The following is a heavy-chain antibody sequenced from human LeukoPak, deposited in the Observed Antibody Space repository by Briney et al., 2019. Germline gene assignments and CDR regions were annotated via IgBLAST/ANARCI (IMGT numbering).Heavy chain of an antibody. Sequence: SGTLSLTCTVSGGSISSSSYYWGWIRQPPGKGLEWIGSIYYSGSTYYNPSLKSRVTISVDTSKNQFSLKLSSVTAADTAVYYCASKIVPGAFDIWGQGTMVTVSS. V-gene: IGHV4-39*07. J-gene: IGHJ3*02. CDR3: ASKIVPGAFDI. CDR2: IYYSGST. CDR1: GGSISSSSYY. D-gene: IGHD3-22*01.